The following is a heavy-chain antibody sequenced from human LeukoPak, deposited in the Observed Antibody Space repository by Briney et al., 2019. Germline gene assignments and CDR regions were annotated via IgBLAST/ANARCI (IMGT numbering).Heavy chain of an antibody. CDR2: ISSSSSYI. V-gene: IGHV3-21*04. Sequence: GGSLRLSCAASGFTFTDHAMNWVRQALGKGLEWVSSISSSSSYIYYADSVKGRFTISRDNAKNSLYLQMNSLRAEDTAVYYCAKETDFWSGYVGYWGQGTLVTVSS. J-gene: IGHJ4*02. D-gene: IGHD3-3*01. CDR1: GFTFTDHA. CDR3: AKETDFWSGYVGY.